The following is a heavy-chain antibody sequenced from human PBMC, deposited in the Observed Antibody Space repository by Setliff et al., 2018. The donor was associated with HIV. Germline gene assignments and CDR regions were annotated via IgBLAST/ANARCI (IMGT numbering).Heavy chain of an antibody. D-gene: IGHD4-17*01. V-gene: IGHV3-11*01. J-gene: IGHJ4*02. CDR1: VFTFSYYY. Sequence: PGGSLRLSCAASVFTFSYYYMSWLRQAPGKGLEWVSYISRDGNTIYYADSVKGRFTISRDNAKKSLYLQLNSLRPEDTAVYYCARDKDEDYGSTSFDYWGQGILVTVSS. CDR3: ARDKDEDYGSTSFDY. CDR2: ISRDGNTI.